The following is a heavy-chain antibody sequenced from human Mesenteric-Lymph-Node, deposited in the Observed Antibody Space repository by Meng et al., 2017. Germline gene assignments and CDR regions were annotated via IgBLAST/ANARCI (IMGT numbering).Heavy chain of an antibody. J-gene: IGHJ4*02. V-gene: IGHV3-72*01. D-gene: IGHD6-19*01. CDR2: SRNKPNGYTP. Sequence: GGSLRLSCAASGFTFSDYYLDWLRQTPGKGLEWVGRSRNKPNGYTPEYAASVKGRFSLSRDDSKNSLYLQMNDLKSEDTAVYFCARLLSRSGWYFDSWGQGTLVTVSS. CDR3: ARLLSRSGWYFDS. CDR1: GFTFSDYY.